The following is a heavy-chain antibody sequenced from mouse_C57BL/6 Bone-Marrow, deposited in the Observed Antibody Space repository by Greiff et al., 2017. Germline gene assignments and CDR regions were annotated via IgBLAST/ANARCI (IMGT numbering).Heavy chain of an antibody. CDR2: IDPSDSET. Sequence: QVQLQQPGAELVRPGSSVKLSCKASGYTFTSYWMHWVKQRPIQGLEWIGNIDPSDSETNYNQKFKDKATLTVDKSSSTAYMQLSSLTSEDTSVYYCASYCYCEYAMDYWGQGTSVTVSS. J-gene: IGHJ4*01. V-gene: IGHV1-52*01. CDR3: ASYCYCEYAMDY. D-gene: IGHD2-12*01. CDR1: GYTFTSYW.